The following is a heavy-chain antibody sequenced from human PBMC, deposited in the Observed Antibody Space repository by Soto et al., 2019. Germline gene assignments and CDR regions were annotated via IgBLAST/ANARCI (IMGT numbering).Heavy chain of an antibody. Sequence: PSETLSLTCTVSGGSISSYYWSWIRQPPGKGLEWIGYIYYSGSTNYNPSLKSRVTISVDTSKNQFSLKLSSVTTADTAVYYCARGGNYDILTGYSKSPYYFDYWGQGTLVTVS. J-gene: IGHJ4*02. CDR2: IYYSGST. V-gene: IGHV4-59*01. CDR3: ARGGNYDILTGYSKSPYYFDY. CDR1: GGSISSYY. D-gene: IGHD3-9*01.